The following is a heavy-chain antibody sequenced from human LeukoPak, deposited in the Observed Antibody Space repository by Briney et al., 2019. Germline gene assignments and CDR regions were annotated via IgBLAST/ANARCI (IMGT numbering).Heavy chain of an antibody. Sequence: ASVKVSCKASGGTFISYAISWVRQAAGQGLEWMGGIIPIFGTANYAQKFQCSVTITTDESTSTSYMDLSSLRSEDTAVYYCARASKGPRDYDYVWGSYHKLHDAFDIWGQGTMVTVSS. CDR3: ARASKGPRDYDYVWGSYHKLHDAFDI. CDR1: GGTFISYA. J-gene: IGHJ3*02. CDR2: IIPIFGTA. D-gene: IGHD3-16*02. V-gene: IGHV1-69*05.